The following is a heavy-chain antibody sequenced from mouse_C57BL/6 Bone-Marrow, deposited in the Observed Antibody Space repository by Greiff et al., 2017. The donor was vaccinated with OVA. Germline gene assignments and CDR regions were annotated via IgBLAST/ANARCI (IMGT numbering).Heavy chain of an antibody. CDR1: GFTFNTYA. D-gene: IGHD2-2*01. CDR3: GRGPTMVTTGYYYAMDY. J-gene: IGHJ4*01. V-gene: IGHV10-3*01. CDR2: IRSKSSNYAT. Sequence: EVQLVESGGGLVQPKGSLKLSCAASGFTFNTYAMHWVRQAPGKGLEWVARIRSKSSNYATSYADSVKDSITISRRDSQSMLYLQKDKLKTEDTAIDYCGRGPTMVTTGYYYAMDYWGQGTSVTVSS.